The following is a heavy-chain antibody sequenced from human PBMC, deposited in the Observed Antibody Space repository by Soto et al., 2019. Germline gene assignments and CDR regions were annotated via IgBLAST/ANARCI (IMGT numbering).Heavy chain of an antibody. CDR1: GFTFSSYA. V-gene: IGHV3-23*01. J-gene: IGHJ6*02. CDR2: ISGSGGST. Sequence: GGSLRLSCAASGFTFSSYAMSWVRQAPGKGLEWVSAISGSGGSTYYADSVKGRFTISRDNSKNTLYLQMNSLRAEDTAVYYCAKEGGSGEQWLTGGYYYYYGMDVWGQGPTVTVSS. CDR3: AKEGGSGEQWLTGGYYYYYGMDV. D-gene: IGHD6-19*01.